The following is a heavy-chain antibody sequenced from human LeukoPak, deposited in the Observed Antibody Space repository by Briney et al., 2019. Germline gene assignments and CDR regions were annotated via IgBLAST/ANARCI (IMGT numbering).Heavy chain of an antibody. J-gene: IGHJ4*02. CDR2: IYPGDSDT. D-gene: IGHD2-21*02. Sequence: GESLKISCKGSGYSFTSYWIGWVRQMPGKGLEWMGIIYPGDSDTRYSPSYQGHVTISADKSISTAYLQWSSLKASDTAMYYCARSPYCGGDCPISHYFDYWGQGTLVTVSS. CDR1: GYSFTSYW. CDR3: ARSPYCGGDCPISHYFDY. V-gene: IGHV5-51*01.